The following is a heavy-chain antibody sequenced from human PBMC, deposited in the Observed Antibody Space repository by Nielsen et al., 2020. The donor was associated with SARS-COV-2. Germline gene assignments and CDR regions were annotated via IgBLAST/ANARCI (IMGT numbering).Heavy chain of an antibody. Sequence: GESLKISCAASGFTFSDYYMSWIRQAPGKGLEWVSYISSSGSTIYYADSVKGRFTISRDNAKNSLYLQMNSLRAEDTAVYYCASRETGRVDYFDYWGQGTLVTVSS. D-gene: IGHD1-26*01. CDR1: GFTFSDYY. CDR2: ISSSGSTI. J-gene: IGHJ4*02. V-gene: IGHV3-11*01. CDR3: ASRETGRVDYFDY.